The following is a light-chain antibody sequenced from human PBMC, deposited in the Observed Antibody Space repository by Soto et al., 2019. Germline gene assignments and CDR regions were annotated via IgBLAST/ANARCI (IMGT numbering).Light chain of an antibody. CDR3: SSYAGSNNWN. CDR2: EVS. V-gene: IGLV2-8*01. CDR1: SSDVGGYNY. Sequence: QPALTQPPSASGSPGQSVTMSCTGTSSDVGGYNYVSWYQQHPGKAPKLMIYEVSKRPSGVPDRFSGSKSGNTASLTVSGLQAEDEADYYCSSYAGSNNWNFGTGTKLTVL. J-gene: IGLJ1*01.